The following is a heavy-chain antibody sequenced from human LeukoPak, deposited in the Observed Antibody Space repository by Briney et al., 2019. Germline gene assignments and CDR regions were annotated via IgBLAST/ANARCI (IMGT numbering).Heavy chain of an antibody. D-gene: IGHD2-15*01. CDR3: AGAIYCSGGSCYLGKYYYYMDV. J-gene: IGHJ6*03. CDR2: IYYSGST. Sequence: SETLSPTCTVSGGSISSGDYYWSWIRQPPGRGLEWIGYIYYSGSTYYNPSLKSRVTISVDTSKNQFSLKLSSVTAADTAVYYCAGAIYCSGGSCYLGKYYYYMDVWGKGTTVTVSS. V-gene: IGHV4-30-4*08. CDR1: GGSISSGDYY.